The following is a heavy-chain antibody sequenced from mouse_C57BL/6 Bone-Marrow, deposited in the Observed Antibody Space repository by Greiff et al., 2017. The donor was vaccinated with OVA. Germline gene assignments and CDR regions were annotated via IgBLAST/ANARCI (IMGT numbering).Heavy chain of an antibody. CDR3: ARRSRGFAY. V-gene: IGHV5-12*01. CDR1: GFTFSDYY. Sequence: EVQRVESGGGLVQPGGSLKLSCAASGFTFSDYYMYWVRQTPEKRLEWVAYISNGGGSTYYPDTVKGRFTISRDNAKNTLYLQMSRLKSEDTAMYYCARRSRGFAYWGQGTLVTVSA. J-gene: IGHJ3*01. CDR2: ISNGGGST.